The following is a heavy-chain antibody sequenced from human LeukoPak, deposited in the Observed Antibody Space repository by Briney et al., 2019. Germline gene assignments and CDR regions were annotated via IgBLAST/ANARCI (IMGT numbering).Heavy chain of an antibody. V-gene: IGHV1-24*01. Sequence: GASVKVSCKVSGYTLNELSIQWVRQAPGKGLEWMGGFNPEDGEIIYAQKFQGRVNTTEDTSTDRAYMELSSLRSDDTAVYYCATYDSSGYMDFWGQGTLVTVSS. CDR1: GYTLNELS. J-gene: IGHJ4*02. CDR2: FNPEDGEI. D-gene: IGHD3-22*01. CDR3: ATYDSSGYMDF.